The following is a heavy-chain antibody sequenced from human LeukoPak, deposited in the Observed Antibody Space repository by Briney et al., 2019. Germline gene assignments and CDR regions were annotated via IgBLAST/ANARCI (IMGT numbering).Heavy chain of an antibody. D-gene: IGHD3-22*01. CDR1: GGSISGYY. V-gene: IGHV4-59*01. CDR2: IRYSGTT. J-gene: IGHJ4*02. CDR3: ARVSSGGYFPTYYFDY. Sequence: SETLSLTCTVSGGSISGYYWSWIRQPPGKGLEWIGYIRYSGTTNYSPSLKSRATISVDTSKNQFSLNLISVTAADTAIYYCARVSSGGYFPTYYFDYWGQGTLVTVSS.